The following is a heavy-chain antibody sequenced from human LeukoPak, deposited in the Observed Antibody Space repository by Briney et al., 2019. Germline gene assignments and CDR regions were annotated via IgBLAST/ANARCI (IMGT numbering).Heavy chain of an antibody. CDR2: ISGSGGST. CDR3: AKTHFLMVRGAPWGFDP. CDR1: GFTFSSYA. V-gene: IGHV3-23*01. D-gene: IGHD3-10*01. J-gene: IGHJ5*02. Sequence: GGSLRLSCAASGFTFSSYAMSWVRQAPGKGLEWVSAISGSGGSTYYADSVKGRFTISRDNSKNTLYLQMNSLRAEDTAVYYCAKTHFLMVRGAPWGFDPWGQGTLVTVSS.